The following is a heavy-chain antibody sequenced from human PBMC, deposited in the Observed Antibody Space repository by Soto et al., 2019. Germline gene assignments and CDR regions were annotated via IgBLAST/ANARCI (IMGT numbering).Heavy chain of an antibody. CDR2: LSWDRSTV. CDR3: AVSSPDIVFLPSSIYFTS. D-gene: IGHD2-15*01. V-gene: IGHV3-9*02. J-gene: IGHJ4*02. Sequence: GGSLRLSCVASGSSSDPFTMHWVRELPGKGLEWVAGLSWDRSTVAYADSVQGRFTISRDHAKNSVDLLMDSLRPDDTALYFCAVSSPDIVFLPSSIYFTSWGPGTQVTVSS. CDR1: GSSSDPFT.